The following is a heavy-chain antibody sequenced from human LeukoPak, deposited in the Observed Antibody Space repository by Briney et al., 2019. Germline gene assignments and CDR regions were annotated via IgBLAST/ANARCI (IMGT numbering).Heavy chain of an antibody. CDR3: ARPASWTSGAFDI. CDR1: GGSISSYY. V-gene: IGHV4-59*08. J-gene: IGHJ3*02. Sequence: PSETLSLTCTVSGGSISSYYWSWIRQPPGKGLEWIGYIYYSGSTNYNPSLKSRGTISVDTSKNQFSLKLSSVTAADTAVYYCARPASWTSGAFDIWGQGTMVTVSS. D-gene: IGHD1-26*01. CDR2: IYYSGST.